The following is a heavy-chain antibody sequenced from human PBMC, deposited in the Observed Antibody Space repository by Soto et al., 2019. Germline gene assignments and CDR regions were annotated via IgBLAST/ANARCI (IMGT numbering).Heavy chain of an antibody. Sequence: ASVKVSCKASGYTFTSYDINRVRQATGQGLEWMGWMNPNSGNTGYAQKFQGRVTMTRNTSISTAYMELSSLRSEDTAVYYCARGGREQQLASYWGQGTLVTVSS. J-gene: IGHJ4*02. D-gene: IGHD6-13*01. CDR2: MNPNSGNT. CDR1: GYTFTSYD. CDR3: ARGGREQQLASY. V-gene: IGHV1-8*01.